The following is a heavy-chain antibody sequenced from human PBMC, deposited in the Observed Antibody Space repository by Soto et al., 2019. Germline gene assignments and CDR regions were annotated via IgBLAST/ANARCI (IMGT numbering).Heavy chain of an antibody. J-gene: IGHJ6*02. CDR3: AASIAARRDYYYGMDV. D-gene: IGHD6-6*01. CDR1: GFTFSSYA. CDR2: ISYDGSNK. V-gene: IGHV3-30-3*01. Sequence: QVQLVESGGGVVQPGRSLRLSCAASGFTFSSYAMHWVRQAPGKGLEWVAVISYDGSNKYYADSVKGRFTISRDNSKTTLYLQMNSLRAEDTAVYYCAASIAARRDYYYGMDVWGQGTTVTVSS.